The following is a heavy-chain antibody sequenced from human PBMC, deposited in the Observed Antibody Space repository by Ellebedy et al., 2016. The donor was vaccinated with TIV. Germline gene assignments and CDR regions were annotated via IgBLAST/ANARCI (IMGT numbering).Heavy chain of an antibody. CDR1: GFTFSTYA. CDR2: ISYDGSNK. J-gene: IGHJ4*02. V-gene: IGHV3-30-3*01. Sequence: GESLKISXAASGFTFSTYAMHWVRQAPGKGLEWVAVISYDGSNKYYADSVKGRFTISRDNSKNTLYLQMNSLRAEDTAVYYCATTPPGYDLVPFDYWGQGTLVTVSS. D-gene: IGHD3-3*01. CDR3: ATTPPGYDLVPFDY.